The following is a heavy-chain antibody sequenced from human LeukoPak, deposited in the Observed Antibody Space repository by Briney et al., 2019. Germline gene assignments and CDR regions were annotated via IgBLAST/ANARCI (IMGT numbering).Heavy chain of an antibody. V-gene: IGHV4-59*01. CDR3: AGVGGYSYGSFDY. CDR1: GGSISSYY. D-gene: IGHD5-18*01. J-gene: IGHJ4*02. Sequence: SETLSLTCTVSGGSISSYYWSWIRQPPRKGLEWIGYIYYSGSTNYNPSLKSRVTISVDTSKNQFSLKLNSVTAADTAVYYCAGVGGYSYGSFDYWGQGTLVTVSS. CDR2: IYYSGST.